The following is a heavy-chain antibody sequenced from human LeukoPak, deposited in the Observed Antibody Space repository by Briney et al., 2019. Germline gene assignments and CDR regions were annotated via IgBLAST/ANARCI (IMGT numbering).Heavy chain of an antibody. CDR1: GFTFSSYG. CDR3: AELNSGSIYFDY. CDR2: ISITSKYI. J-gene: IGHJ4*02. Sequence: GGSLRLSCAASGFTFSSYGIYWVRQAPGKGLEWVSSISITSKYIYYADSSKGRFTISRDYANTTLFLQMNSVRAEDTAMYYCAELNSGSIYFDYWGQGTLVTVSS. D-gene: IGHD1-26*01. V-gene: IGHV3-21*04.